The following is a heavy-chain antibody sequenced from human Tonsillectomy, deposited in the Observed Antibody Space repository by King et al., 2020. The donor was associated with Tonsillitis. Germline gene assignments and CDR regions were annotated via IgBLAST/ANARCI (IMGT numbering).Heavy chain of an antibody. J-gene: IGHJ4*02. V-gene: IGHV3-7*03. CDR3: VSRYYGSGSYRDY. CDR2: IKQDGSEI. Sequence: VQLVESGGGLVQPGGSLRISCAASGFTYTSNWMSWVRQAPGKGLEWVANIKQDGSEIYYVDSVKGRFTISRDNAKNSLYLQMSSLRAEDTALYYCVSRYYGSGSYRDYWGQGTRVTVSS. CDR1: GFTYTSNW. D-gene: IGHD3-10*01.